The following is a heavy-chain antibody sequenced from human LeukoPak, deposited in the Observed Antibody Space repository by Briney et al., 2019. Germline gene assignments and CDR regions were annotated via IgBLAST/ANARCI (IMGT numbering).Heavy chain of an antibody. CDR2: IHYSGST. V-gene: IGHV4-39*01. CDR1: GGSISSYY. CDR3: ARRGMAVAGAGNYYFDY. Sequence: SETLSLTCTVSGGSISSYYWGWIRQPPGKGLEWIGSIHYSGSTFYNPSLESRVTISVDTSKNQFSLKLTSVTASDSAVYYCARRGMAVAGAGNYYFDYWGQGALVTVSS. D-gene: IGHD6-19*01. J-gene: IGHJ4*02.